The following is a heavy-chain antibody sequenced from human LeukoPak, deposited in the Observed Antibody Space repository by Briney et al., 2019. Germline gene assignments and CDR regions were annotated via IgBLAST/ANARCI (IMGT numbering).Heavy chain of an antibody. CDR1: GFTFSSYG. J-gene: IGHJ4*02. CDR2: IRYDGSNK. CDR3: ARDPGYNYGYDY. D-gene: IGHD5-18*01. V-gene: IGHV3-30*02. Sequence: GGSLRLSCAASGFTFSSYGMHWVRQAPGKGLEWVAFIRYDGSNKYYADSVKGRFTISRDNSKNTLYLQMNSLRAEDTAVYYCARDPGYNYGYDYWGQGTLVTVSS.